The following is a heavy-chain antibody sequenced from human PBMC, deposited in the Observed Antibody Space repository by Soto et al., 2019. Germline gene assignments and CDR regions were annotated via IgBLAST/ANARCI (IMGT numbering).Heavy chain of an antibody. Sequence: ASVKVSCKASGYTFTSYYMHWVRQAPGQGLEWMGIINPSGGSTSYAQKFQGRVTMTRDTSTSTVYMELSSLRSEDTAVYYCARAKPASGITGTLFDYWGQGTRVTVSS. CDR2: INPSGGST. CDR3: ARAKPASGITGTLFDY. D-gene: IGHD1-7*01. J-gene: IGHJ4*02. V-gene: IGHV1-46*01. CDR1: GYTFTSYY.